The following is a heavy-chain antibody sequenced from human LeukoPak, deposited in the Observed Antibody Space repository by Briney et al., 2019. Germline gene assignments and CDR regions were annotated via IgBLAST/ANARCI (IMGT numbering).Heavy chain of an antibody. J-gene: IGHJ3*02. CDR3: ARPITMVRGVGRGSLDAFDI. CDR1: GGSFSGYY. CDR2: INHSGST. V-gene: IGHV4-34*01. Sequence: PSETLSLTCAVYGGSFSGYYWSWIRQPPGKGLEWIGEINHSGSTNYNPSLKGRVTISVDTSKNQFSLKLSSVTAADTAVYYCARPITMVRGVGRGSLDAFDIWGQGTMVTVSS. D-gene: IGHD3-10*01.